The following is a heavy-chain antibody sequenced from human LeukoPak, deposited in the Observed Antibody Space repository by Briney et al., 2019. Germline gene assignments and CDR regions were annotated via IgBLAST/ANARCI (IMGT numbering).Heavy chain of an antibody. CDR2: ISGDGANE. J-gene: IGHJ4*02. D-gene: IGHD1-1*01. CDR3: AKRSGAPNNFDY. CDR1: GFTFDEHA. V-gene: IGHV3-43*02. Sequence: GGSLRLSCATSGFTFDEHAMHWVRQVPGRGLEWVSLISGDGANEYYADSVKGQFTISRDNSRNSLFLQMNSLRTEDTALYFCAKRSGAPNNFDYWGQGVLVTVSS.